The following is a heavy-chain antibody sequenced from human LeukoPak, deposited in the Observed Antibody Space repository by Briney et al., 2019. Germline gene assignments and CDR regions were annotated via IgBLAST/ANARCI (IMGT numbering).Heavy chain of an antibody. V-gene: IGHV3-43*02. CDR1: GVTIAAYG. D-gene: IGHD3-10*01. CDR3: AIAYESGSFYRAFAY. Sequence: GGSLRLSCAASGVTIAAYGMYWVRQPPGKGLEWVSLMSGDSDNKYSAASVKGRFAISRDNSKNSLYLQMNSLTTEDTALYYCAIAYESGSFYRAFAYWGQGALVTLSS. CDR2: MSGDSDNK. J-gene: IGHJ4*02.